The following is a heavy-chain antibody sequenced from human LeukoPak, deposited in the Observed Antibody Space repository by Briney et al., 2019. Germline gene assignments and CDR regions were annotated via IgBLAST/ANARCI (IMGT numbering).Heavy chain of an antibody. J-gene: IGHJ3*02. D-gene: IGHD3-22*01. CDR1: GGSISSSNYY. CDR2: IYYSGST. Sequence: SETLSLTCTVSGGSISSSNYYWGWIRQPPGKGLEWIASIYYSGSTYYNPSLKSRVTISVDTAKNQFSLKMSSVTAADTAVYYCARHPWYYYDSSGYYRHDAFDIWGQGTMVTVSS. V-gene: IGHV4-39*01. CDR3: ARHPWYYYDSSGYYRHDAFDI.